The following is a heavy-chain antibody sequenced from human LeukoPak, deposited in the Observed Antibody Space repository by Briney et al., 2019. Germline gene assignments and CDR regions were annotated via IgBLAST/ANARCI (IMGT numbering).Heavy chain of an antibody. CDR2: IKQDGSEK. CDR3: ARGASCFDY. D-gene: IGHD2-2*01. J-gene: IGHJ4*02. V-gene: IGHV3-7*01. CDR1: GFTFSTYW. Sequence: GGSLRLSCAASGFTFSTYWMSWVRQAPGKGLEWVANIKQDGSEKYYVDSAKGRFTISRDNAKNSLYLQMNSLRAEDAAVYYCARGASCFDYWGQGTLVTVSS.